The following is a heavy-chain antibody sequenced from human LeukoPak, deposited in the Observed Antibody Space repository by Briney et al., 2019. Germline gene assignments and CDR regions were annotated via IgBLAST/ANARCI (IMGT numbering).Heavy chain of an antibody. V-gene: IGHV3-30*18. Sequence: SCAASGFTFSSYGMHWVRQAPGKGLEWVAVISYDGSNKYYADSVKGRFTISRDNSKNTLYLQMNSLRAEDTAVYCCAKDRGDGYNYDYYYGMDVWGQGTTVTVSS. J-gene: IGHJ6*02. D-gene: IGHD5-24*01. CDR3: AKDRGDGYNYDYYYGMDV. CDR1: GFTFSSYG. CDR2: ISYDGSNK.